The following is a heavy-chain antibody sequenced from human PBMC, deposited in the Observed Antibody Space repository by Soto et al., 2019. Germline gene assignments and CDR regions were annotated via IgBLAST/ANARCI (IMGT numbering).Heavy chain of an antibody. CDR1: GFTFSSYT. V-gene: IGHV3-30-3*01. CDR2: ISYDGGNK. CDR3: ASASSSGWCVDY. J-gene: IGHJ4*02. Sequence: GGTLRLSCAASGFTFSSYTMYWGRRAPGKGLEWVAVISYDGGNKYYAESVKGRFTISRDNSKNTLYLQMNSLRAEDTAVYYYASASSSGWCVDYWGQGTLVTVSS. D-gene: IGHD6-19*01.